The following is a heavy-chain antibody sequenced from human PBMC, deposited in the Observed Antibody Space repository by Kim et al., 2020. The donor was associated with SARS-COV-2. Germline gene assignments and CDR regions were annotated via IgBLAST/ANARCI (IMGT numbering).Heavy chain of an antibody. J-gene: IGHJ4*02. V-gene: IGHV3-9*01. D-gene: IGHD3-10*01. CDR3: AKVLGFLSFGEFAVDY. CDR2: ISWNSGSI. Sequence: GGSLRLSCAASGFTFGDYAMHWVRQAPGKGLEWVSGISWNSGSIGYADSVKGRFTISRDNAKNSLYLQMNSLRAEDTALYYCAKVLGFLSFGEFAVDYWGQGTLVTVSS. CDR1: GFTFGDYA.